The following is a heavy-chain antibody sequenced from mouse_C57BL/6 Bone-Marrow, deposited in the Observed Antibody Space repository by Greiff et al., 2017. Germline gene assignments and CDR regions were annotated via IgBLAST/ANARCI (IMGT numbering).Heavy chain of an antibody. V-gene: IGHV1-81*01. Sequence: QVHVKQSGAELARPGASVKLSCKASGYTFTSYGISWVKQRTGQGLEWIGEIYPRSGNTYYNEKFKGKATLTADKSSSTAYMELRSLTSEDSAVYFCARYGDYDPPCYWGQGTTLTVSS. D-gene: IGHD2-4*01. J-gene: IGHJ2*01. CDR1: GYTFTSYG. CDR3: ARYGDYDPPCY. CDR2: IYPRSGNT.